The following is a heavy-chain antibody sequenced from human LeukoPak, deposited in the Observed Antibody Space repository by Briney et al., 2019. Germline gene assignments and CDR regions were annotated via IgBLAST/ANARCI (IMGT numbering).Heavy chain of an antibody. V-gene: IGHV3-48*03. Sequence: GGSLRLSCAASGFTFSSYEMNWVRQAPGKGLEWVSYISSSGSTIYYADSVKGRFTFSRDNAKNSLYLQMNSLRAEDTAVYYCARGGDVDTAMLGAFDIWGQGTMVTVSS. D-gene: IGHD5-18*01. J-gene: IGHJ3*02. CDR3: ARGGDVDTAMLGAFDI. CDR1: GFTFSSYE. CDR2: ISSSGSTI.